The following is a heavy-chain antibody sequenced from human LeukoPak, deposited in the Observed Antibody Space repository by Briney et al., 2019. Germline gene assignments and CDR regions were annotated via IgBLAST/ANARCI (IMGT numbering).Heavy chain of an antibody. J-gene: IGHJ4*02. D-gene: IGHD1-26*01. CDR3: ARDSGSGNNDY. V-gene: IGHV1-3*01. Sequence: ASVTVSCTASGYTFTSYAIHWVRQAPGQRLEWMGWISAGNGNTKYSQNFQGRVTFISNTSATTAFMELSSLRSEDAAVYYCARDSGSGNNDYWGQGTLVTVSS. CDR1: GYTFTSYA. CDR2: ISAGNGNT.